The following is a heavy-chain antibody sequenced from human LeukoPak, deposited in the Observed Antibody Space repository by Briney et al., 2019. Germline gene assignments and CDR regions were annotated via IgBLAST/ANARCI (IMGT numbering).Heavy chain of an antibody. D-gene: IGHD6-19*01. CDR3: ARQGSGLNWFDP. Sequence: SETLSLTCTVSGGSISSYFWIWIRQSPGKGLEWIGHIYDSGSTNYNPSLKSRVTISVDTSKNQFSLKLTSVTAADTAVYYCARQGSGLNWFDPWGQGTLVTVSS. CDR1: GGSISSYF. J-gene: IGHJ5*02. CDR2: IYDSGST. V-gene: IGHV4-59*08.